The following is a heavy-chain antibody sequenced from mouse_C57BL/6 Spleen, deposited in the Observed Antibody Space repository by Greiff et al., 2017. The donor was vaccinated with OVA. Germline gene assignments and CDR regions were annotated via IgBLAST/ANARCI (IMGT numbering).Heavy chain of an antibody. CDR2: IWSGGST. D-gene: IGHD1-1*01. CDR3: ARYYGSSYFYFDY. Sequence: QVQLQQSGPGLVPPSQSLSITCTVSGFSLTSYGVHWVRQSPGKGLEWLGVIWSGGSTDYNAAFISRLSISKDTSKSQVFFNMNSLQADDTAIYYCARYYGSSYFYFDYWGQGTTLTVSS. V-gene: IGHV2-2*01. J-gene: IGHJ2*01. CDR1: GFSLTSYG.